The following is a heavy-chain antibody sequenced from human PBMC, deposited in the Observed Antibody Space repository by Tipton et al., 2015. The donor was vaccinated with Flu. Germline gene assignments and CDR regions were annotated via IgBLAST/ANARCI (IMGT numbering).Heavy chain of an antibody. CDR2: ISAYNGNT. D-gene: IGHD3-3*01. CDR1: GYTFTSYG. Sequence: QVQLVQSGAEVRKPGASVKVSCKASGYTFTSYGISWVRQAPGQGLEWMGWISAYNGNTNYAQKLQGRVTMTTDTSTSTAYMELRSLRSDDTAVYYCARDPGTIFGVVIPGNWFAPWGQGTLVTVSS. J-gene: IGHJ5*02. CDR3: ARDPGTIFGVVIPGNWFAP. V-gene: IGHV1-18*01.